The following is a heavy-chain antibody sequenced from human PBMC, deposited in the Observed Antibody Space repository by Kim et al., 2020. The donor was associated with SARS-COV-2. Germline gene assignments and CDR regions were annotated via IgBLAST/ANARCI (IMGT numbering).Heavy chain of an antibody. CDR3: AKEQGGTFDD. CDR2: NT. J-gene: IGHJ4*02. D-gene: IGHD2-15*01. V-gene: IGHV3-30*02. Sequence: NTCDADSGQGRVTVSRDDSKNALYLEMTRLGAEETAVYYCAKEQGGTFDDWGQGTLVTVSS.